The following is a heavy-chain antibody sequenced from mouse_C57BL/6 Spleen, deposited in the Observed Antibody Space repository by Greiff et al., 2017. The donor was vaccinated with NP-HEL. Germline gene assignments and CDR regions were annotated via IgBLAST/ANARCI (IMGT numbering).Heavy chain of an antibody. D-gene: IGHD2-2*01. J-gene: IGHJ4*01. CDR3: VGGYPFYAMDY. CDR2: IRSKSNNYAT. CDR1: GFSFNTYA. Sequence: EVQGVESGGGLVQPKGSLKLSCAASGFSFNTYAMNWVRQAPGKGLEWVARIRSKSNNYATYYADSVKDRFTISRDDSESMLYLQMNNLKTEDTAMYYCVGGYPFYAMDYWGQGTSVTVSS. V-gene: IGHV10-1*01.